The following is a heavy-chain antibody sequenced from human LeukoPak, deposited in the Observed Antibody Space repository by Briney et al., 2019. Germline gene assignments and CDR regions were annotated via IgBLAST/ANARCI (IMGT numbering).Heavy chain of an antibody. Sequence: SETLSLTCTVSGGSISNYYWSWIRQPPGKGLEWIGYIYYSGSTNYNPSLKSRVTISVDTSKNQFSLKLSSVTAADTAVYYCARAAYSGSYHSDYWGQGTLVTVSS. CDR2: IYYSGST. V-gene: IGHV4-59*01. J-gene: IGHJ4*02. D-gene: IGHD1-26*01. CDR1: GGSISNYY. CDR3: ARAAYSGSYHSDY.